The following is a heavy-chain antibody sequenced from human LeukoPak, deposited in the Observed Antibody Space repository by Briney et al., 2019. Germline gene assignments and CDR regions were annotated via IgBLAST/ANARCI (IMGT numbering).Heavy chain of an antibody. D-gene: IGHD6-6*01. CDR1: GFTFSSYW. J-gene: IGHJ6*03. V-gene: IGHV3-7*01. CDR3: ARERQLDQGYYYMDV. CDR2: IKQDGSEK. Sequence: PGGSLRLSCAASGFTFSSYWMSWVRQAPGKGLEWVANIKQDGSEKYYVDSVKGRFTISRDNAKNSLYLQMNSLRAEDTAVYYCARERQLDQGYYYMDVWGKGTTVTVSS.